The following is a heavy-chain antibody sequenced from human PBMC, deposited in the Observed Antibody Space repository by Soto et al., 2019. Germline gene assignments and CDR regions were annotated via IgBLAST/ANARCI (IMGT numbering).Heavy chain of an antibody. CDR3: ARTYYGLGSYYNFEFDY. D-gene: IGHD3-10*01. V-gene: IGHV1-46*01. CDR2: INPSGGST. Sequence: GASVKVSCKASGYTFTSYYMHWVRQAPGQGLEWMGIINPSGGSTSYAQKFQGRVTMTRDTSTSTVYMELSSLRSEDTAVYYCARTYYGLGSYYNFEFDYWGQGTLVTVSS. J-gene: IGHJ4*02. CDR1: GYTFTSYY.